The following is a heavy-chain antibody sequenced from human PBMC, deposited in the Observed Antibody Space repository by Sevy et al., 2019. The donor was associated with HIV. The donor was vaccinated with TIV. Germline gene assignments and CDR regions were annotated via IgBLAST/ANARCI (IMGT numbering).Heavy chain of an antibody. CDR3: ATRPHVWGSYRF. V-gene: IGHV4-34*01. D-gene: IGHD3-16*02. J-gene: IGHJ1*01. Sequence: SESLSLTCAVYGGSFSGYDWSWIRQPPGKGLEWIGEINHSGSTNYNPSLKSRVTISVDTSKNQFSLKLSSVTAADTAVYYCATRPHVWGSYRFWGQGTLVTVSS. CDR1: GGSFSGYD. CDR2: INHSGST.